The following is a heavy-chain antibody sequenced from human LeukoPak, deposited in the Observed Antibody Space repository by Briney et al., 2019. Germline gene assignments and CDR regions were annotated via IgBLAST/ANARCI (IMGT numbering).Heavy chain of an antibody. Sequence: PGGSLRLSCAASGFTFDDYAMHWVRQAPGKGLEWVSGITWNSDNIEYADSVKGRFTISRDNAKNTLYLQMNSLRAEDTAVYYCARGSSGSRYNWFDPWGQGTLVTVSS. J-gene: IGHJ5*02. D-gene: IGHD3-22*01. V-gene: IGHV3-9*01. CDR3: ARGSSGSRYNWFDP. CDR1: GFTFDDYA. CDR2: ITWNSDNI.